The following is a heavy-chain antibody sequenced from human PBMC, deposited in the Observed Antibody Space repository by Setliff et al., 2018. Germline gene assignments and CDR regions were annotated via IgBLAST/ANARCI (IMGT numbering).Heavy chain of an antibody. V-gene: IGHV1-18*01. D-gene: IGHD3-10*01. J-gene: IGHJ6*02. CDR2: ISAYNGNT. Sequence: ASVKVSCKASGYTFTSYGFSWVRQAPGQGLEWMGWISAYNGNTNYAQKLQGRVTMTTDTSTSTAYMELRSLRAEDTAVYYCARDDGPGVWVWFGELSHYYYYGMDVWGQGTTVTVSS. CDR3: ARDDGPGVWVWFGELSHYYYYGMDV. CDR1: GYTFTSYG.